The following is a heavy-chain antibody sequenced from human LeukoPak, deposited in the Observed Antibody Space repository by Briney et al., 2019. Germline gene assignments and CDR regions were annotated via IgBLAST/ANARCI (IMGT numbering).Heavy chain of an antibody. V-gene: IGHV3-23*01. CDR1: GFTFSSYA. D-gene: IGHD3-3*01. J-gene: IGHJ4*02. CDR2: ISGSGGST. Sequence: PGGSLRLSCAASGFTFSSYAMSWVRQAPGKGLEWVSAISGSGGSTYYADSVKGRFTISRDNSKNTLYLQMNSLRAEDTAVYYCAKDNEYYDFWSGYWSFDYWGQGTLVTVSS. CDR3: AKDNEYYDFWSGYWSFDY.